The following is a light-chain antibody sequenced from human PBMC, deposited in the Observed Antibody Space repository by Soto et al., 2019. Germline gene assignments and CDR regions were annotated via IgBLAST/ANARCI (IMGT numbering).Light chain of an antibody. V-gene: IGKV3-20*01. CDR1: QSINSNY. Sequence: EIVLTQSPDTLSLSPGERATISCRASQSINSNYLAWYQQKPGHGPRPLIYGASSRATGIPDRFSGSGSGTDFTLTISRLEPEDFAVYYCQQYDSSPRTFGQGTKVEIK. CDR3: QQYDSSPRT. CDR2: GAS. J-gene: IGKJ1*01.